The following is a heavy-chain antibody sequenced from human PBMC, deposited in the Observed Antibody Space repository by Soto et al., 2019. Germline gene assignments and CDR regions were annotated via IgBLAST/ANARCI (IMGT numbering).Heavy chain of an antibody. Sequence: QVQLVQSGAEVKKPGSSVKVSCKASGDTFSSYAISWVRQAPGQGLEWMGGIIPIFGTANYAQKFQGRVTITADESTSTAYMELSSLRSEDTAVYYCARVRITMVRGVPPYYYYGMDVWGQGTTVTVSS. D-gene: IGHD3-10*01. J-gene: IGHJ6*02. CDR1: GDTFSSYA. V-gene: IGHV1-69*12. CDR3: ARVRITMVRGVPPYYYYGMDV. CDR2: IIPIFGTA.